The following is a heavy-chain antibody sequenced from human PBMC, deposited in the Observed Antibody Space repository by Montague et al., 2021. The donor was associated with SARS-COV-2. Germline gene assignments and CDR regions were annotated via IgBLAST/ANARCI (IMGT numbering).Heavy chain of an antibody. V-gene: IGHV4-39*07. D-gene: IGHD5-12*01. J-gene: IGHJ4*02. CDR1: GGSISSSSYY. CDR3: ARDLWVWLSVEGSFDY. CDR2: IYYSGST. Sequence: SETLSLTCTVSGGSISSSSYYWGWIRQPPGKGLEWIGSIYYSGSTYYNPSLKSRVTISVDTSKNQISLKLSSVTGADTAVYYCARDLWVWLSVEGSFDYWGQGTLVTVSS.